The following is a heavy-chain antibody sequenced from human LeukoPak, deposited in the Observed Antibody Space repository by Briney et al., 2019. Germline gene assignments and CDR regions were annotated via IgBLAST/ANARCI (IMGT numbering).Heavy chain of an antibody. J-gene: IGHJ4*02. CDR3: ARSRSSSSSGWFFDY. Sequence: GSLRLSCAASGFTFSSYSMNWVRQAPGKGLEWIGSIYHSGSTYYNPSLKSRVTISVDTSKNQFSLKLSSVTAADTAVYYCARSRSSSSSGWFFDYWGQGTLVTVSS. D-gene: IGHD6-19*01. CDR1: GFTFSSYS. CDR2: IYHSGST. V-gene: IGHV4-38-2*01.